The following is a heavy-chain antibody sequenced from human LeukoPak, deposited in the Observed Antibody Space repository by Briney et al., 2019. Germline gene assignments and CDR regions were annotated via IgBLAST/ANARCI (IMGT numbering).Heavy chain of an antibody. Sequence: GGSLRLSCVASGFTFSNAWMSWVRQAPGKGLEWVGRIKSKTNGGTTDYAAPVKGRFTISRDDSKDTLYLQMNSLKTEDTAVYYCTTAPYGDFDYWGQGTLVIVSS. D-gene: IGHD4-17*01. CDR1: GFTFSNAW. CDR3: TTAPYGDFDY. CDR2: IKSKTNGGTT. J-gene: IGHJ4*02. V-gene: IGHV3-15*01.